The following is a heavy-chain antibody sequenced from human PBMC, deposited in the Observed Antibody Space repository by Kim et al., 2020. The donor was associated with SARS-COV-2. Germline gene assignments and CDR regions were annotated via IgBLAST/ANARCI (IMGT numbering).Heavy chain of an antibody. Sequence: YNPSLKSRVTISVDTSKNQFSLKLSSVTAADTAVYYCARAGIIVGGAVDYWGQGTLVTVSS. CDR3: ARAGIIVGGAVDY. V-gene: IGHV4-31*02. D-gene: IGHD1-26*01. J-gene: IGHJ4*02.